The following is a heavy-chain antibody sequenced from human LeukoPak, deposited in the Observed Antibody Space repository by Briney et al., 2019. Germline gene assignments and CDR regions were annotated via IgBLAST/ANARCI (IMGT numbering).Heavy chain of an antibody. CDR2: IIPIFGTA. CDR3: ARSKDIVVVVAASFDY. V-gene: IGHV1-69*13. Sequence: SVKVSCKASGGTFSSYAISWVRQAPGQGLEWMGGIIPIFGTANYAQKFQGRVTITADESTSSAYMELSSLRSEDTAVYYCARSKDIVVVVAASFDYWGQGTLVTVSS. J-gene: IGHJ4*02. D-gene: IGHD2-15*01. CDR1: GGTFSSYA.